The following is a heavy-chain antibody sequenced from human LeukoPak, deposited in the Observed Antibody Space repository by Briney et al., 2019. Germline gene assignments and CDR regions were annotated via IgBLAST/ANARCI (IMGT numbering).Heavy chain of an antibody. CDR3: ARARAPVTRISSFDI. CDR1: GFTVSSNY. CDR2: IYSGGST. J-gene: IGHJ3*02. Sequence: PGGSLRLSCAASGFTVSSNYMSWVRQAPGKGLEWGSVIYSGGSTYYADSVKGRFTISRDNSKNTLYLQMNSLRADDTAVYYCARARAPVTRISSFDIWGQGTMVTVSS. D-gene: IGHD4-17*01. V-gene: IGHV3-53*05.